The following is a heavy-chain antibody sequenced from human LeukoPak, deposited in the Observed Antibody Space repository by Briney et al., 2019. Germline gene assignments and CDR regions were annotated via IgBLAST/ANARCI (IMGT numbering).Heavy chain of an antibody. CDR1: GFMFDDYD. CDR3: ARGVAVAAFSAFDV. Sequence: GGSLRLSCVASGFMFDDYDMSWVRQAPGKGLEWVSNINWKGGYIGYADSVKGRFTISRDNAKNSLYLQMNSLKAEDTAVYYCARGVAVAAFSAFDVWGQGTMVTVSS. D-gene: IGHD6-19*01. J-gene: IGHJ3*01. CDR2: INWKGGYI. V-gene: IGHV3-20*04.